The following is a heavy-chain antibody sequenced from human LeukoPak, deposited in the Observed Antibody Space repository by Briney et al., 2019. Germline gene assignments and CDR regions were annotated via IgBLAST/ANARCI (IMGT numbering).Heavy chain of an antibody. CDR3: ARARLYYDSSGSLYYYYGMDV. CDR2: IYYSGST. Sequence: SETLSLTCTVSGGSISSYYWSWIRQPPGKGLEWIGYIYYSGSTNYNPSLKSRVTISVDTSKKQFSLTLSFVTAADTAVYYCARARLYYDSSGSLYYYYGMDVWGQGTTVTVSS. V-gene: IGHV4-59*01. D-gene: IGHD3-22*01. CDR1: GGSISSYY. J-gene: IGHJ6*02.